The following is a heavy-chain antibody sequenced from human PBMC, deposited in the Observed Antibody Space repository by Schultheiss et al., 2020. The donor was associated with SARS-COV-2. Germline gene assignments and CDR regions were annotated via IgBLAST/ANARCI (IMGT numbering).Heavy chain of an antibody. J-gene: IGHJ6*02. D-gene: IGHD3-3*01. V-gene: IGHV4-34*01. CDR2: INHGEGT. CDR1: GGSFSGDY. CDR3: ARGCPHPRDRSSYYKFHYYYYGMDV. Sequence: ASLRLSCAVYGGSFSGDYWSWIRQPPGKGLEWIGEINHGEGTNYNPSLKSRVTISVDTSKNQFSLKLSSVTAADTAVYYCARGCPHPRDRSSYYKFHYYYYGMDVWGQGTTVTVSS.